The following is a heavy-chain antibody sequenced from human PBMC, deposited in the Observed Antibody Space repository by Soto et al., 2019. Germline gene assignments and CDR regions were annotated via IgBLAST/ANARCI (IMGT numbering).Heavy chain of an antibody. CDR1: GYGFTSYW. D-gene: IGHD4-4*01. CDR2: IDPSDSYT. CDR3: ARHPTTVTTYYYGMDV. V-gene: IGHV5-10-1*01. Sequence: GESLKISCKGSGYGFTSYWISWVRQMPGKGLEWMGRIDPSDSYTNYSPSFQGHVTISADKSISTAYLQWSSLKASDTAMYYCARHPTTVTTYYYGMDVWGQGTTVTVSS. J-gene: IGHJ6*02.